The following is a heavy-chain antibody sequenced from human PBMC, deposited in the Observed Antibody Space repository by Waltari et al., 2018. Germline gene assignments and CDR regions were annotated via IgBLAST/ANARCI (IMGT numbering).Heavy chain of an antibody. V-gene: IGHV4-39*01. CDR1: VDAISSSSSY. J-gene: IGHJ4*02. CDR2: IYYSGST. CDR3: ARSAPYYDILTGYRNQEWFDY. Sequence: QLQLQESGPGLVQLSETLSLTCTVSVDAISSSSSYWGWVRQPHGKRLEWIGSIYYSGSTYYNPSLKSRVTISVDTSKNQFSLKLSSVTAADTAVYYCARSAPYYDILTGYRNQEWFDYWGQGTLVTVSS. D-gene: IGHD3-9*01.